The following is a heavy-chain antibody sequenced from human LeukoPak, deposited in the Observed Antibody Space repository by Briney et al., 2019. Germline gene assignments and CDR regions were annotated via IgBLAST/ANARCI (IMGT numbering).Heavy chain of an antibody. J-gene: IGHJ4*02. Sequence: SETLSLTXTVSGGSISSSSYYWGWIRQPPGKGLEWIGRIYYSGSTYYNPSLKSRVTISVDTSKNQFSLKLSSVTAADTAVYYCANYYSSSYDIDYWGQGTLVTVSS. CDR2: IYYSGST. D-gene: IGHD6-6*01. CDR1: GGSISSSSYY. V-gene: IGHV4-39*01. CDR3: ANYYSSSYDIDY.